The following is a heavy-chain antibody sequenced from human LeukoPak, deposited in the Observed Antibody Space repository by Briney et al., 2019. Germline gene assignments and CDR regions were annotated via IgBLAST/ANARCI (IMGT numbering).Heavy chain of an antibody. CDR1: GFTFSSYS. D-gene: IGHD5-12*01. V-gene: IGHV3-21*01. Sequence: GGSLRLSCAASGFTFSSYSMDWVRQAPGKGLEWVSSISSSSSYIYYGDSVKGRFTISRDNAKDSLYLQMNSLRAEDTAVYYCARDYEIYWGQGTLVTVSS. CDR3: ARDYEIY. CDR2: ISSSSSYI. J-gene: IGHJ4*02.